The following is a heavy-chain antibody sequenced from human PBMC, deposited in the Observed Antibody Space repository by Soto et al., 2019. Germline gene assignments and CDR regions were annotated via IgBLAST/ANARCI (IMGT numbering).Heavy chain of an antibody. D-gene: IGHD3-22*01. CDR1: GGSVSTYS. Sequence: SVKVACKASGGSVSTYSSSWVRQAPGQGLEWMGGIIPILGTTNYAQKFRGRVSISADESTSTVYMELSSLIFEDTATYYCAMEFIGHSRQTSWCKPW. CDR3: AMEFIGHSRQTSWCKP. V-gene: IGHV1-69*13. J-gene: IGHJ5*02. CDR2: IIPILGTT.